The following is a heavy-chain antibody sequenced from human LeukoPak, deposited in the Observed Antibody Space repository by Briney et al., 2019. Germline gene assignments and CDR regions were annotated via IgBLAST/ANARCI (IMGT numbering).Heavy chain of an antibody. CDR3: ARDCSGGSCYLDY. CDR2: TSSSSSTI. CDR1: GFTFSSHT. D-gene: IGHD2-15*01. Sequence: LPGGSLRLSCAASGFTFSSHTMNWVRQAPGKGLEWVSYTSSSSSTIYYADSVKGRFTISRDDAKNSLFLQMNSLRDEDTAVYYCARDCSGGSCYLDYWGQGTLVTVSS. J-gene: IGHJ4*02. V-gene: IGHV3-48*02.